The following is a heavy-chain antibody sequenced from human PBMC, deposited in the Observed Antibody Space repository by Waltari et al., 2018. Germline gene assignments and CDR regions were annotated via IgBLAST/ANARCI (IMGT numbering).Heavy chain of an antibody. CDR3: AREGDYGSYFEF. CDR1: GYTFNAFY. J-gene: IGHJ4*02. Sequence: QAHLVLSGAELKKPGASVQVSCKASGYTFNAFYIHWVRQAPGQGPEWLGWINPHSGATRYARQFQGRVTLTADRAIDTAYMELNSLKSDDTAMYYCAREGDYGSYFEFGGQGTLVTVSS. CDR2: INPHSGAT. V-gene: IGHV1-2*02. D-gene: IGHD4-17*01.